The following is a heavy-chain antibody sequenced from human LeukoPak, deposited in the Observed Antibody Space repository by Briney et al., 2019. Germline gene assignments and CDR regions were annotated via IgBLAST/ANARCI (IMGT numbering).Heavy chain of an antibody. CDR1: GFTFSSYW. CDR2: IKEDGTEK. J-gene: IGHJ5*02. V-gene: IGHV3-7*01. Sequence: GGSLRLSCAASGFTFSSYWLSWVRQAPGKGLEWVANIKEDGTEKYYVDSVKGRFTISRDNAKNSLYLQMNSLRAEDTAVYYCAKSFTVTHNNWFNPWGQGTLVTVSS. CDR3: AKSFTVTHNNWFNP. D-gene: IGHD4-17*01.